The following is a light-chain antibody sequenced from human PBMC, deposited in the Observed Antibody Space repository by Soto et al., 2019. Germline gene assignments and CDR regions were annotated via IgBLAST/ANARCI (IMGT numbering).Light chain of an antibody. CDR3: QSYNDWPFA. Sequence: DIVLTQSPATLSVSPGDRATLSCRASESLFGFLAWYQQKPGQAPRLLMYGVSTRATGIPARFSGGGSATDFTLTISSLQSEDSAFYFCQSYNDWPFASGLGTRLEI. J-gene: IGKJ2*01. CDR1: ESLFGF. CDR2: GVS. V-gene: IGKV3-15*01.